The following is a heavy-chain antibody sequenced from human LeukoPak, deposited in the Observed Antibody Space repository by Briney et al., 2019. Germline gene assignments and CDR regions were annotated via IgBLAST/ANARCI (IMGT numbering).Heavy chain of an antibody. V-gene: IGHV3-7*03. J-gene: IGHJ4*02. Sequence: PGGSLRLSCAASGFTFSNYWMSWVRQVPGKGLEWVANIKQHGGEIYYVDSVKGRFTISRDNAKNLLYLQMNSLRAEDTAIYYCARDKIVGATNFDYWGQGTLVTVSS. D-gene: IGHD1-26*01. CDR1: GFTFSNYW. CDR2: IKQHGGEI. CDR3: ARDKIVGATNFDY.